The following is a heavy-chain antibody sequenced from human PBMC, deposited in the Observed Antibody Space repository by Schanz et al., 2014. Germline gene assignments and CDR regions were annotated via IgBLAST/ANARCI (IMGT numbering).Heavy chain of an antibody. J-gene: IGHJ6*02. CDR3: ARFPHYYGMDV. V-gene: IGHV1-18*01. CDR1: GYIFTTYG. CDR2: ITTHNGNA. Sequence: QVQLVQSGADVKKPGASVKVSCKTSGYIFTTYGISWVRQAPGQGLEYMGWITTHNGNAKYAQQFRGRVTLTTDTSTNTAYMELGSLRSDDTAIYYCARFPHYYGMDVWGQGTTVTVSS.